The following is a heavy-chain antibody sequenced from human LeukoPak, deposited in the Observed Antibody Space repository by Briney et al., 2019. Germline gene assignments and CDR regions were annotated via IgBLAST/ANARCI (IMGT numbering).Heavy chain of an antibody. Sequence: GRSLRLSCAAPGFAFSSYGMHWVRQAPGKGREWLAVIWHDGSNKYYADSLKGRFTFSRDNSKDTLYLLMNSLRAEETAVYYCAKYFSRSPDYWGQGTLVTVSS. J-gene: IGHJ4*02. CDR3: AKYFSRSPDY. V-gene: IGHV3-33*06. D-gene: IGHD2/OR15-2a*01. CDR2: IWHDGSNK. CDR1: GFAFSSYG.